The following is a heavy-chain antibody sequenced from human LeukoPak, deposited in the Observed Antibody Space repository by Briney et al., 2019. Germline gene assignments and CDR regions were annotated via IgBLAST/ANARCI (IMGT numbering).Heavy chain of an antibody. CDR1: GFTFSSYW. CDR3: ARARYYFDY. Sequence: GGSLRLSCAASGFTFSSYWMSWARQAPGKGLEWVANIKQDGSEKYYVNSVKGRFTISRDNAKNPLYLQMNSLRAEDTAVYYCARARYYFDYWGQGTLVTVSS. V-gene: IGHV3-7*01. J-gene: IGHJ4*02. CDR2: IKQDGSEK.